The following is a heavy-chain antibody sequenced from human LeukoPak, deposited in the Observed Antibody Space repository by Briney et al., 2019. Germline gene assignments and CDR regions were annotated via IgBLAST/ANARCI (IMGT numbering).Heavy chain of an antibody. CDR3: AKASNYYDSSGYSYWYFDL. V-gene: IGHV3-30*18. CDR2: ISFDGSDK. Sequence: AGGSLRLSCAASGFTFGSYGMHWVRQAPGQGLEWVAVISFDGSDKYYADSVKGRFTISRDNSKNTLYLQVNSLRAEDTAVYYCAKASNYYDSSGYSYWYFDLWGRGTLATVSS. CDR1: GFTFGSYG. D-gene: IGHD3-22*01. J-gene: IGHJ2*01.